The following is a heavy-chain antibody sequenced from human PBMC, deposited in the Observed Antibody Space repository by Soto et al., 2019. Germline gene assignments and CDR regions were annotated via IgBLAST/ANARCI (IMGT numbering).Heavy chain of an antibody. CDR1: GFALSNSGVG. CDR2: IYWDDDE. J-gene: IGHJ6*04. CDR3: THKGGRGAGMDV. Sequence: QITVKESGPPLVKPTQTLTLTCTFSGFALSNSGVGVAWIRQPPGKALEWLALIYWDDDERYRPSLRSRLTITKDTTKNQVVLTMTNVDTGDKATYFCTHKGGRGAGMDVWGKGTTVTVFS. D-gene: IGHD2-15*01. V-gene: IGHV2-5*02.